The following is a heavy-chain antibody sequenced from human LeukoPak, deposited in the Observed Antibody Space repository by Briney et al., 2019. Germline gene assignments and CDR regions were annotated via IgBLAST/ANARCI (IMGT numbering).Heavy chain of an antibody. V-gene: IGHV3-30-3*01. CDR1: GFTFSSYA. J-gene: IGHJ4*02. D-gene: IGHD6-19*01. CDR3: ANGEQWLVDY. CDR2: ISYDGSNK. Sequence: GRSLRLSCAASGFTFSSYAMHWVRQAPGKGLEWVAVISYDGSNKYYADSVKGRFTISRDNSKYTLYLQMNSLRAEDTAVYYCANGEQWLVDYWGQGTLVTVSS.